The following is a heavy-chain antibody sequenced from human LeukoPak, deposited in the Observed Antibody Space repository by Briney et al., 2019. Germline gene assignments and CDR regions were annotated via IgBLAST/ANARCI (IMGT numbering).Heavy chain of an antibody. Sequence: SETLSLTCTVSGGSISSYYWSWIRQPPGKGLEWIGYIYYSGSTNYNPSLKSRVTISVDTSKNQFSLKLSSVTAADTAVYYCARAIEDYPSYFDYWGEGTLVTVSS. D-gene: IGHD3-16*01. V-gene: IGHV4-59*01. CDR3: ARAIEDYPSYFDY. J-gene: IGHJ4*02. CDR1: GGSISSYY. CDR2: IYYSGST.